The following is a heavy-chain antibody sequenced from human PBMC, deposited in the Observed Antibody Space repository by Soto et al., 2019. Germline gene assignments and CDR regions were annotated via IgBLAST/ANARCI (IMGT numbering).Heavy chain of an antibody. V-gene: IGHV3-30-3*01. CDR3: AKDRLTIFAVVHDLSAMDV. CDR1: GFNFGSFA. J-gene: IGHJ6*02. Sequence: GGSLRLSCTASGFNFGSFAMHWVRQAPGKGLEWLSVMSYDGNKKYYADSVKGRFTISRDNSKNTLFLQMNSLRPDDTALYYCAKDRLTIFAVVHDLSAMDVWGQGTTVTVSS. CDR2: MSYDGNKK. D-gene: IGHD3-3*01.